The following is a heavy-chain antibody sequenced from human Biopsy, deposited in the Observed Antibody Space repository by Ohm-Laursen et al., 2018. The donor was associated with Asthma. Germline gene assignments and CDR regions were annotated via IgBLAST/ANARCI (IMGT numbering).Heavy chain of an antibody. D-gene: IGHD4-17*01. Sequence: SQTLSLTWAVSGGSISSGDYSWSWIWQPPGKGLEWIGFISPSGNTYYSPSLKSRLTISVDRSKNQFSLRLSSVTAADTAMYYCARDYGDYVWRAFDIWGQGTMVTVSS. CDR3: ARDYGDYVWRAFDI. J-gene: IGHJ3*02. CDR1: GGSISSGDYS. V-gene: IGHV4-30-2*01. CDR2: ISPSGNT.